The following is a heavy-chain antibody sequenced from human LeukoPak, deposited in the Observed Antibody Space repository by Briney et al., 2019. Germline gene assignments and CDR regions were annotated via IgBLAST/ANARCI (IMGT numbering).Heavy chain of an antibody. V-gene: IGHV3-23*01. D-gene: IGHD5-24*01. Sequence: GGSLRLSCAASGFTFSSYAMSWVRQAPGRGLEWVSAISGSGGSTYYAECVKGRLNISRDNSKNTLYLQMKSLRAENTAVFYCARDTGDGFTPPDYYYYMDVWGTGTTVTVSS. J-gene: IGHJ6*03. CDR3: ARDTGDGFTPPDYYYYMDV. CDR2: ISGSGGST. CDR1: GFTFSSYA.